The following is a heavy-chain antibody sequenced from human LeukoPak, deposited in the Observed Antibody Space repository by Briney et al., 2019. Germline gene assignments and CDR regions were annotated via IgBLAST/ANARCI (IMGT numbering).Heavy chain of an antibody. J-gene: IGHJ3*01. CDR1: GGSISNSNYY. V-gene: IGHV4-39*07. CDR3: ARKSTRGDL. D-gene: IGHD2-2*01. Sequence: SETLSLTCTVSGGSISNSNYYWGWIRQPPGKGLEWIGSIYYSGRTYYNPSLKSRVTMSVDTSNNQFSLKLTSLTAADTAVYYCARKSTRGDLWGQGTMVTVSS. CDR2: IYYSGRT.